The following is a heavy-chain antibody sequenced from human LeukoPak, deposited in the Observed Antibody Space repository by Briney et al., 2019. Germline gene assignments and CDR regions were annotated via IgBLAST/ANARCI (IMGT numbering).Heavy chain of an antibody. D-gene: IGHD3-9*01. J-gene: IGHJ4*02. CDR2: IYYSGST. CDR1: GGSISSYY. CDR3: ASASYYDILTLLYALFDY. V-gene: IGHV4-59*01. Sequence: SETLSLTCAVSGGSISSYYWSWIRQPPGKGLEWIGYIYYSGSTNYNPSLKSRVTISVDTSKNQFSLKLSSVTAADTAVYYCASASYYDILTLLYALFDYWGQGTLVTVSS.